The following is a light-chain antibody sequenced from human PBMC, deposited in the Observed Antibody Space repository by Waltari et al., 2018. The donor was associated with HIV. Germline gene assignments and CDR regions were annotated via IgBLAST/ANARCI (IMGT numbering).Light chain of an antibody. CDR1: QSVLYSSNNKNF. CDR2: WAS. J-gene: IGKJ1*01. CDR3: QQYYSTPLT. Sequence: DIVMTQSPDSLAVSLGERATIHCKSSQSVLYSSNNKNFLAWYQQKPGQPPKLIIYWASTREAGVPDRFSGSGSGTDFTLTISSLQAEDVAVYYCQQYYSTPLTFGQGTKVEIK. V-gene: IGKV4-1*01.